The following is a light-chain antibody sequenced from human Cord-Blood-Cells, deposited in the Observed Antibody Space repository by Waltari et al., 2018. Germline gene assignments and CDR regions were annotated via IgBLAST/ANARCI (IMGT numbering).Light chain of an antibody. V-gene: IGLV1-44*01. CDR1: SSNIGSNT. Sequence: QSVLTQPPSASGTPGQRVTISCSGSSSNIGSNTVNWYQQLPGTAPKLLISRNNRRPSGVPDRFSGSQSGTSASLAISGLQSEDEADYYCAAWDDSLNGYVFGTGTKVTVL. CDR3: AAWDDSLNGYV. CDR2: RNN. J-gene: IGLJ1*01.